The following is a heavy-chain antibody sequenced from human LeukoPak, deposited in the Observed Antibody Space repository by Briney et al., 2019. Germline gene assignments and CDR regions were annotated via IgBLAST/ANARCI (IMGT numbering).Heavy chain of an antibody. J-gene: IGHJ3*02. CDR1: GGSFSGYY. Sequence: SETLSLTCAVFGGSFSGYYWNWIRQPPGKGLEWIGQINPSRNTNYNPSLKSRVTISVDTSKNQFSLKLSSVTAADTAVYYCARPRSTSWNGAFDIWGQGTMVTVSS. V-gene: IGHV4-34*01. CDR2: INPSRNT. CDR3: ARPRSTSWNGAFDI. D-gene: IGHD2-2*01.